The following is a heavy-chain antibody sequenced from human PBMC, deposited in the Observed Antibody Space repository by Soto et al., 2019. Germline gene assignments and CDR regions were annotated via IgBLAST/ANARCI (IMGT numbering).Heavy chain of an antibody. D-gene: IGHD2-15*01. Sequence: XETLSLTGAVSGFFISSGNYWGWIRKPPGKGLEWIGSIFHGGNTYYNPSLKSRVTISVDMSKNQFSLKLNSVTAADTAVYYCARARWYDAFDVWGQGTVVTVSS. CDR1: GFFISSGNY. CDR3: ARARWYDAFDV. V-gene: IGHV4-38-2*01. CDR2: IFHGGNT. J-gene: IGHJ3*01.